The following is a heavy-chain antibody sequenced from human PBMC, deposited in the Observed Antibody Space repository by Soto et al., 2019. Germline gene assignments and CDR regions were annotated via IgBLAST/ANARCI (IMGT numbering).Heavy chain of an antibody. CDR3: PKDRPPRGTTRLNGLDL. CDR2: ISWNSGSI. J-gene: IGHJ3*01. V-gene: IGHV3-9*01. D-gene: IGHD1-7*01. Sequence: SLRLSCAASGFTLDDDAMHWVRQAPGKGLEWVSGISWNSGSIGYADSVKGRFTISRDNAKNSLYLQMNSLRAEDTALYYCPKDRPPRGTTRLNGLDLWRQRTPVTV. CDR1: GFTLDDDA.